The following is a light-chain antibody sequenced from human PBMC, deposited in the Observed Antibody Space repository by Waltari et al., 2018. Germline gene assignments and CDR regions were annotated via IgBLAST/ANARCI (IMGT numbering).Light chain of an antibody. Sequence: DIQMTQSPSSLSASVGDRVTITCRASQGISNYLAWYKQKPGTVPKLLISTASNLQSGVPSRFSGSGSATDFTLTISSLQPEDVATYYCQKYDSAPFAFGPGTRVDIK. V-gene: IGKV1-27*01. CDR3: QKYDSAPFA. CDR1: QGISNY. J-gene: IGKJ3*01. CDR2: TAS.